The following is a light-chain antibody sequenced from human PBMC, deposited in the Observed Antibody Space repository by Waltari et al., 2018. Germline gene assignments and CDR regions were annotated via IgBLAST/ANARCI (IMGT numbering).Light chain of an antibody. CDR2: YND. V-gene: IGLV1-47*02. CDR3: ASWDDRLSAWV. CDR1: RSNIGSNS. Sequence: QSVLTQPPSASEAARKSVTISCSGSRSNIGSNSVSWYQHFPETAPKLLIYYNDQRASGVSHRFSASKSATSASLAISGLQTEDEADYYCASWDDRLSAWVFGGGTRLTVL. J-gene: IGLJ3*02.